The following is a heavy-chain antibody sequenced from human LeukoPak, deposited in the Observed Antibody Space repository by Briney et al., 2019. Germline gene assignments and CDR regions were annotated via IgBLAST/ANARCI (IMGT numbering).Heavy chain of an antibody. CDR1: GFNFSSFA. D-gene: IGHD3-16*02. J-gene: IGHJ4*02. CDR3: AKDAIGQYRPYYFDC. Sequence: GGAPRPSCAASGFNFSSFAMSWVRQAPGKGLEWVSSISGSGESTYYADYVKGRFTVSRDNSKNTVNLQLNSLRAEDTAVYYCAKDAIGQYRPYYFDCWGQGTLVTVSS. V-gene: IGHV3-23*01. CDR2: ISGSGEST.